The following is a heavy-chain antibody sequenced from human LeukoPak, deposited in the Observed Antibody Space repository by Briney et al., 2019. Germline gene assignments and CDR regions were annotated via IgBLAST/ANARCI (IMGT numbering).Heavy chain of an antibody. D-gene: IGHD3-22*01. CDR3: VKGNNYYDSSGYYDY. V-gene: IGHV3-23*01. J-gene: IGHJ4*02. CDR2: IGGSGSTT. Sequence: PGGSLRLSCAASGFTFRTYAMSWVRQAPGKGLEWVSMIGGSGSTTYYANSVKGRFTISRDNSRDTVYLQMNSLRAEDTAIYFCVKGNNYYDSSGYYDYWGQGTLVTVSS. CDR1: GFTFRTYA.